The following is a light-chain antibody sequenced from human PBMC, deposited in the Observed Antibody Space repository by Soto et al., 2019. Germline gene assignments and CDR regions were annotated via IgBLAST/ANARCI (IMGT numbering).Light chain of an antibody. Sequence: DIQITQSPSALSAAVGQTVNITFRASQRISGWLAWHQQKPGKAPKLLIYDVSALKRGVPPRFSGSGSGTEFTLTISSLQTEDFATYYCKQYDSFSVTFGKGTKVDIK. CDR3: KQYDSFSVT. CDR2: DVS. CDR1: QRISGW. V-gene: IGKV1-5*01. J-gene: IGKJ1*01.